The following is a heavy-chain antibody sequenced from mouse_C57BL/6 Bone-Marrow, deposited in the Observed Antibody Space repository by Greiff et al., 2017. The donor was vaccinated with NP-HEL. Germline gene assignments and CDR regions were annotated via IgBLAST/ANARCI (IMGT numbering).Heavy chain of an antibody. J-gene: IGHJ3*01. CDR2: IHPNSGST. CDR3: ARGLTGTAWFAY. CDR1: GYTFTSYW. V-gene: IGHV1-64*01. Sequence: QVQLQQPGAELVKPGASVKLSCKASGYTFTSYWMHWVKQRPGQGLEWIGMIHPNSGSTNYHEKFKSKATLTVDKSSSTAYMQLSSLTSEDSAVYYCARGLTGTAWFAYWGQGTLVTVSA. D-gene: IGHD4-1*01.